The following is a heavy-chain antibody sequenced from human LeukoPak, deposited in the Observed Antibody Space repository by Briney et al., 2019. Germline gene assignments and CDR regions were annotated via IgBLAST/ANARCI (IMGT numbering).Heavy chain of an antibody. V-gene: IGHV1-18*04. CDR2: ISAYNGNT. Sequence: ASVKVSFKASGYTFTSYGISWVRQAPGQGLEWMGWISAYNGNTNYAQKLQGRVTMTTDTSTSTAYMELRSLRSDDTAVYYCARSTGYFDWLGAFDIWGQGTMVTVSS. CDR3: ARSTGYFDWLGAFDI. CDR1: GYTFTSYG. D-gene: IGHD3-9*01. J-gene: IGHJ3*02.